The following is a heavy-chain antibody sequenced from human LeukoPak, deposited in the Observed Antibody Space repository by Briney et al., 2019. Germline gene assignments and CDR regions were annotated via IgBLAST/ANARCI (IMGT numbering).Heavy chain of an antibody. V-gene: IGHV4-4*07. J-gene: IGHJ4*02. CDR3: ARESGSYSRIEY. CDR1: GGSISGYY. CDR2: IYTSGST. Sequence: SETLSLTCTVSGGSISGYYWSWIRQSAGKGLEWIGRIYTSGSTSYNPSLESRVTTSVDTPKNQFSLKLSSVTAADTAVYYCARESGSYSRIEYWGQGTRVTVSS. D-gene: IGHD1-26*01.